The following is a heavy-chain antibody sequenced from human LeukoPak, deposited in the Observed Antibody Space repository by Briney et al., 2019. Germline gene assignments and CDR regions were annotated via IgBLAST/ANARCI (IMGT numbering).Heavy chain of an antibody. CDR1: RFTFSNYG. Sequence: GGSLRLSCAASRFTFSNYGMHWVPQAPGKGLEWVAVIWYDGSNKYYADFVKGRFTISRDNSKNTLYLQMNSLRAEDTAVYYCARGITMVRGLFDYWGQGTLGTVSS. D-gene: IGHD3-10*01. J-gene: IGHJ4*02. CDR2: IWYDGSNK. V-gene: IGHV3-33*01. CDR3: ARGITMVRGLFDY.